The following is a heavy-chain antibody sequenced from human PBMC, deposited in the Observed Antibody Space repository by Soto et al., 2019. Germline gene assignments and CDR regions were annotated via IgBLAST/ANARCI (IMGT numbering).Heavy chain of an antibody. D-gene: IGHD5-18*01. CDR3: SKDVEHSTADAFDT. V-gene: IGHV3-23*01. Sequence: EVQVLESGGDLVQPGGSLRLTCAVSGFTFTTSSINWVRQAPGKGLEWVSSISGNGYTTYYADSVTGRFTISTDNSKSTVFLQMNSLRVEDTALYYCSKDVEHSTADAFDTWRQGTIVTVSS. CDR1: GFTFTTSS. CDR2: ISGNGYTT. J-gene: IGHJ3*02.